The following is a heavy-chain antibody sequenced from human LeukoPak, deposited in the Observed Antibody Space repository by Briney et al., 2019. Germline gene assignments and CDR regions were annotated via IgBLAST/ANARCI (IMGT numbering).Heavy chain of an antibody. CDR1: GGTFSSYA. J-gene: IGHJ1*01. D-gene: IGHD2-2*01. CDR2: IIPIFGTA. V-gene: IGHV1-69*05. Sequence: GSSVKVSCKASGGTFSSYAISWVRQAPGQGLEWMGGIIPIFGTANYAQKFQGRVTITTDESTSTAYMELSSLRSEDTAVYYCARAGVPAATPIPGAEYFQHWGQGTLVTVSS. CDR3: ARAGVPAATPIPGAEYFQH.